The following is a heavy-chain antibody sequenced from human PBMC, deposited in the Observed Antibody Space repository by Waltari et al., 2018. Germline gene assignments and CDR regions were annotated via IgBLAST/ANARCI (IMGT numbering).Heavy chain of an antibody. CDR3: ARYSSGWYFDY. CDR1: GGSISSYY. CDR2: IYYSGST. D-gene: IGHD6-19*01. J-gene: IGHJ4*02. V-gene: IGHV4-59*01. Sequence: QVQLQESGPGLVKPSETLSLTCTVSGGSISSYYWSWIRQPPGKGLEWIGYIYYSGSTNYTPSLKSRVTISVDTSKNQFSLKLSSVTAADTAVYYCARYSSGWYFDYWGQGTLVTVSS.